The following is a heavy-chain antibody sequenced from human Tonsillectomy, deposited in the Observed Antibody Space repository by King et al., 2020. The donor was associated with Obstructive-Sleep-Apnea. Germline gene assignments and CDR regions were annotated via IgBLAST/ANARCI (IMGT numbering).Heavy chain of an antibody. V-gene: IGHV1-18*01. D-gene: IGHD5-12*01. J-gene: IGHJ4*02. Sequence: VQLVESGAEVKKPGASVKVSCKASGYTFTSYGISWVRQAPGQGLEWMGWISAYNGNTNYTQKLLGRVTMTTDTSKRTPYMEQWRLRSDDTAVYYCARDPTMAAVDYWGQGPLVTVSS. CDR2: ISAYNGNT. CDR1: GYTFTSYG. CDR3: ARDPTMAAVDY.